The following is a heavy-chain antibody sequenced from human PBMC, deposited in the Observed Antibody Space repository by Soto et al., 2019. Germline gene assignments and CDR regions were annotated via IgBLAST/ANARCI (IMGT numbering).Heavy chain of an antibody. D-gene: IGHD6-13*01. CDR3: AKDLSPWYGRTKE. CDR2: ISGSGGST. Sequence: EVQLLESGGGLVQPGGSLRLSCAASGFTFSSYAMSWVRQAPGKGLEWVSAISGSGGSTYYADSVKGRFTISRDNSKNKLYLHMNSLRAEDTAVYYCAKDLSPWYGRTKEWGQGTLVTVSS. V-gene: IGHV3-23*01. CDR1: GFTFSSYA. J-gene: IGHJ4*02.